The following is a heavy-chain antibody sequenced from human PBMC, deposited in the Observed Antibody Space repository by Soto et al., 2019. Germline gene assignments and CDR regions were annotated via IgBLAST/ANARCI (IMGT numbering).Heavy chain of an antibody. V-gene: IGHV1-69*02. D-gene: IGHD4-4*01. J-gene: IGHJ6*03. CDR2: IIPILGIA. CDR1: GGTFSSYT. Sequence: ASVKVSCKASGGTFSSYTISWVRQAPGQGLEWMGRIIPILGIANYAQKFQGRVTITADKSTSTAYMELRSLRSDDTAVYYCAKADSNYAGRFSYYYMDVWGTGTMVTVSS. CDR3: AKADSNYAGRFSYYYMDV.